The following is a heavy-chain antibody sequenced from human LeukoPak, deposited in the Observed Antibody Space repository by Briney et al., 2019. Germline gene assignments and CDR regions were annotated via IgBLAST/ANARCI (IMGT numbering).Heavy chain of an antibody. Sequence: KTSETLSLTCAVYGGSFSGYYWSWIRQPPGKGLEWIGEINHSGSTNYNPSLKSRVTISVDTSKNQFSLKLSSVTAADTAVYYCARDRALGDDLGDFDYWGQGTLVTVSS. V-gene: IGHV4-34*01. CDR1: GGSFSGYY. J-gene: IGHJ4*02. CDR3: ARDRALGDDLGDFDY. D-gene: IGHD3-16*01. CDR2: INHSGST.